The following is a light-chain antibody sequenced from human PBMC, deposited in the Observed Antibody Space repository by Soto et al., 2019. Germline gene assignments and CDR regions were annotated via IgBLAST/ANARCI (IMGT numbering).Light chain of an antibody. CDR2: SSS. CDR1: QPISND. J-gene: IGKJ4*01. Sequence: IQVTQSPSSLSASVGDRVTITCRASQPISNDLGWFQQKPGTAPKLLIYSSSTLQSGFPSRFSGSGSGTDFSLTISSLQPEDFATYFCLQDYNYPFTFGGGTKVE. V-gene: IGKV1-6*01. CDR3: LQDYNYPFT.